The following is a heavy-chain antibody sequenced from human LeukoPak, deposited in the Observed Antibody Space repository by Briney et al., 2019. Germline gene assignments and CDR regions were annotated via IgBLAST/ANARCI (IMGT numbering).Heavy chain of an antibody. V-gene: IGHV3-30*03. J-gene: IGHJ3*02. CDR2: ISYNGNNK. D-gene: IGHD5-12*01. CDR3: ARDPLDISRWTNAFDI. Sequence: GGSLRLSCVISGYTFTHYGFHWVRQAPGKALEWVAYISYNGNNKYEDSVKGRFTISRDNSKNTLHLQMNGLRAEDTAVYYCARDPLDISRWTNAFDIWGQGTTVIVS. CDR1: GYTFTHYG.